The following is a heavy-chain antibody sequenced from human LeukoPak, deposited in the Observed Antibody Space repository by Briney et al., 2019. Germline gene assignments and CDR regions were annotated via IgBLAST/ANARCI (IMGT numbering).Heavy chain of an antibody. Sequence: GGSLRLSCAASGFTLSSYAMSWVRQAPGKGLEGVSGIRGNGDTTFYTDSVKGRFTVSRDSSKTTLYLQMTSLRAEETAVYYCAQDGGRWGQGTLVSVSS. CDR2: IRGNGDTT. D-gene: IGHD3-16*01. CDR3: AQDGGR. CDR1: GFTLSSYA. V-gene: IGHV3-23*01. J-gene: IGHJ4*02.